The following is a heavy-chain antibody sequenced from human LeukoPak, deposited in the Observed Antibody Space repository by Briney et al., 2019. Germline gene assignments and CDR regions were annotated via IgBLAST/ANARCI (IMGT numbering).Heavy chain of an antibody. CDR2: ISGSGGST. CDR1: GFTFSSYA. D-gene: IGHD6-13*01. CDR3: AKDQSSSWLINWFDP. V-gene: IGHV3-23*01. J-gene: IGHJ5*02. Sequence: PWGSLRLSCAASGFTFSSYAMSWVRQAPGKGLEWVSAISGSGGSTYYADSVKGRFTISRDNSKNTLYLQMNSLRAEDTAVYYCAKDQSSSWLINWFDPWGQGTLVTVSS.